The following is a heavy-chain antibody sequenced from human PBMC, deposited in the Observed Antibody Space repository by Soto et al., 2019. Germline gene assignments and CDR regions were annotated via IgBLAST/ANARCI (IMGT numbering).Heavy chain of an antibody. CDR2: INHSGST. J-gene: IGHJ4*02. CDR1: GGSFSGYY. Sequence: QVQLQQWGAGLLKPSETLSLTCAVYGGSFSGYYWSWIRQPPGKGLEWSGEINHSGSTNYNPSLKSRVTISVDTSKNQFSLKLSSVTAADTAVYYCARGVGAVAGPKRAPFGYWGQGTLVTVSS. D-gene: IGHD6-19*01. V-gene: IGHV4-34*01. CDR3: ARGVGAVAGPKRAPFGY.